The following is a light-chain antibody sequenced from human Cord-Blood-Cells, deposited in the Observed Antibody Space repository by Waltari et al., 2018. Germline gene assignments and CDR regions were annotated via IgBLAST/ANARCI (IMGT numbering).Light chain of an antibody. CDR3: QAWDSSTAGKVV. CDR1: QLGDKY. CDR2: QDS. Sequence: SYELTQPPAVSVSPGQTDSITCSGDQLGDKYACWYQQKQGQSPVLVIYQDSKRPSGTPERFAGSNSGNTATLTTSGTQAMDEADYYCQAWDSSTAGKVVFGGGTKLTVL. J-gene: IGLJ2*01. V-gene: IGLV3-1*01.